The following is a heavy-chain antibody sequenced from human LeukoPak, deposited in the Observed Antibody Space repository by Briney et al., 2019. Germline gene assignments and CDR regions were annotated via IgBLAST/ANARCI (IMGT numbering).Heavy chain of an antibody. CDR2: ISGSGGST. V-gene: IGHV3-23*01. CDR3: AKSTGGSFDP. D-gene: IGHD2-2*01. CDR1: GFTFSSYA. J-gene: IGHJ5*02. Sequence: PVGSLRLSCAASGFTFSSYATSWVRQAPGKGLEWVSAISGSGGSTYYADSVKGRFTISRDNSKNTLYLQMNSLRAEDTAVYYCAKSTGGSFDPWGQGTLVTVSS.